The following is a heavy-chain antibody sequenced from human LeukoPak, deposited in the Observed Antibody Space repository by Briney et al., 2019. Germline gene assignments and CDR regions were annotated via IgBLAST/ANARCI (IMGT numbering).Heavy chain of an antibody. V-gene: IGHV3-74*01. CDR3: ARDNEVCTGGTCRLDY. J-gene: IGHJ4*02. CDR1: GFTFSFYW. CDR2: INNDGHSI. Sequence: GGSLRLSCASSGFTFSFYWMHWVRQAPGKGLVCVSRINNDGHSINYAGSVKGRSTISRDKAKNTLYLQMNSLRAEDTAVYYCARDNEVCTGGTCRLDYWGQGALVTVSS. D-gene: IGHD2-15*01.